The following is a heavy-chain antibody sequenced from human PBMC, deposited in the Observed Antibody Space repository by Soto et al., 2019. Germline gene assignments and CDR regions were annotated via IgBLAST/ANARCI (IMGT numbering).Heavy chain of an antibody. CDR3: AKIVGADIYDFWSGYSLGYDY. CDR1: GFTFSSYG. D-gene: IGHD3-3*01. Sequence: GGSLRLSCAASGFTFSSYGMHWVRQAPGKGLEWVAVISYDGSNKYYADSVKGRLTISRDNSKNTLYLQMNSLRAEDTAVYYCAKIVGADIYDFWSGYSLGYDYWGQGTLVTVSS. V-gene: IGHV3-30*18. CDR2: ISYDGSNK. J-gene: IGHJ4*02.